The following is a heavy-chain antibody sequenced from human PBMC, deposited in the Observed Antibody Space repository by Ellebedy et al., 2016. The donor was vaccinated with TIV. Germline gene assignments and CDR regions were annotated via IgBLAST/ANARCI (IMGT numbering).Heavy chain of an antibody. V-gene: IGHV4-39*01. CDR2: IYYSGST. Sequence: SETLSLTXTVFGGSISSSSYYWAWIRQPPGEGLEWIGSIYYSGSTYYSPSLKSRVTISVDTSKNQFSLKLSSVTAADTAVYYCARQYSSTLQGRGFFDYWGQGALVTVSS. J-gene: IGHJ4*02. CDR1: GGSISSSSYY. CDR3: ARQYSSTLQGRGFFDY. D-gene: IGHD6-13*01.